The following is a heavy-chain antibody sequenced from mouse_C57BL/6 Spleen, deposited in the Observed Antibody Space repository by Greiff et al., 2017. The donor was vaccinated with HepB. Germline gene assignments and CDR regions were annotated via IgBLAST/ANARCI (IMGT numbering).Heavy chain of an antibody. J-gene: IGHJ4*01. CDR2: IRNKANGYTT. Sequence: EVKLVESGGGLVQPGGSLSLSCAASGFTFTDYYMSWVRQPPGKALEWLGFIRNKANGYTTEYSASVKGRFTISRDNSQSILYLQMNALRAEDSATYYCARYEISDEAMDYWGQGTSVTVSS. CDR1: GFTFTDYY. CDR3: ARYEISDEAMDY. V-gene: IGHV7-3*01.